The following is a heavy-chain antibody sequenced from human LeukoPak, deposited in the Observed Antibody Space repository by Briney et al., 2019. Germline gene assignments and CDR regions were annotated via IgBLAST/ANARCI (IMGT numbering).Heavy chain of an antibody. CDR1: GFIFSTHW. J-gene: IGHJ4*02. CDR2: IKGDGTET. D-gene: IGHD6-19*01. CDR3: VGGGGWLPDF. Sequence: GGSLRLSCAASGFIFSTHWMNWVRPPPGGGLEWVAIIKGDGTETLYADSVKGRFTISRDNTKSSLYLQINSLRAEDTAVYYCVGGGGWLPDFWGQGVLVTVSS. V-gene: IGHV3-7*01.